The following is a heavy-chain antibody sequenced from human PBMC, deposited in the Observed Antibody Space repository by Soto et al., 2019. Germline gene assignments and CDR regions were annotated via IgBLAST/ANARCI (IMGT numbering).Heavy chain of an antibody. CDR1: GGSISSYY. J-gene: IGHJ4*02. CDR3: ARHLEGWTYYFDY. CDR2: IYYSGST. D-gene: IGHD2-15*01. Sequence: SETLSLTCTVSGGSISSYYWSWVRQPPGKGLEWIGYIYYSGSTYYNPSLKSRVTISVHTSKNQFSLKLSSVTAADTAVYYCARHLEGWTYYFDYWGQGTLVTVSS. V-gene: IGHV4-59*08.